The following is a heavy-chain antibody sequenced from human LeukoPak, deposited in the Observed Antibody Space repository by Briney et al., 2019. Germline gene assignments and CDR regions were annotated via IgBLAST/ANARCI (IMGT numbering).Heavy chain of an antibody. D-gene: IGHD3-22*01. V-gene: IGHV3-30*03. Sequence: GGSLRLSCAASGFTFSSYGMHWVRQAPGKGLEWVAVISYDGSNKYYADSVKGRFTISRDNSKNTLYLQMNSLRAEDTAVYYCARANDYYYDSSGYGHYFDYWGQGTLVTVSS. CDR2: ISYDGSNK. CDR1: GFTFSSYG. CDR3: ARANDYYYDSSGYGHYFDY. J-gene: IGHJ4*02.